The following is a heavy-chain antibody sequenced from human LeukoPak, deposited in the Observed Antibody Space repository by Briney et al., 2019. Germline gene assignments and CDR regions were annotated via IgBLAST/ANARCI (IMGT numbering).Heavy chain of an antibody. D-gene: IGHD2-21*01. Sequence: SETLSHTCAVYGGSFSGYYWSWIRQPPGKGLEWIGEINHSGSTNYNPSLKSRVTISVDTSKNQFSLKLSSVTAADTAVYYCASSYSGDVWGQGTTVTVSS. CDR1: GGSFSGYY. V-gene: IGHV4-34*01. CDR2: INHSGST. CDR3: ASSYSGDV. J-gene: IGHJ6*02.